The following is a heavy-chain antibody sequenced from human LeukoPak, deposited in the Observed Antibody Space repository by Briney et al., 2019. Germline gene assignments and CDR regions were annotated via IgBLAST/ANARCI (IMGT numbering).Heavy chain of an antibody. CDR2: ITWNSDIK. J-gene: IGHJ6*03. D-gene: IGHD3-10*01. CDR1: GFSFGDYA. CDR3: ARAPISGSYFQYFYMDV. V-gene: IGHV3-9*01. Sequence: PGGSLRLSCAASGFSFGDYAMHWVRQAPGKGLEWVSGITWNSDIKAYADAVKGRFTVSRDNAKNSLYLQMNSLRSDDTALYYCARAPISGSYFQYFYMDVWGKGTTVTISS.